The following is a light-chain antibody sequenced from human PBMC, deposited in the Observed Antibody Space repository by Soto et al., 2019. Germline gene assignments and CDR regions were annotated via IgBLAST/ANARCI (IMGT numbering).Light chain of an antibody. CDR2: GNS. Sequence: QSVLTQPPSVSGAPGQRVTISCTGSSSNIGAGYDVHWYQQLPGTAPKLLIYGNSNRPSGVPDRFSGSKSGTSASLAITGLQAEDEADYYCQSYDSSLSVFGGGTKLTVL. CDR3: QSYDSSLSV. J-gene: IGLJ3*02. CDR1: SSNIGAGYD. V-gene: IGLV1-40*01.